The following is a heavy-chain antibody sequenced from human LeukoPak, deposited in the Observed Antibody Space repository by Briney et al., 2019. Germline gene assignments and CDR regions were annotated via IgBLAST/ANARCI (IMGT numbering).Heavy chain of an antibody. CDR1: GGSISSYY. CDR3: ARLYYDFWSGYHEHHYYYYMDV. CDR2: IYTSGST. V-gene: IGHV4-4*09. J-gene: IGHJ6*03. Sequence: PSETLPLTCTVSGGSISSYYWSWIRQPPGKGLEWIGYIYTSGSTNYNPSLKSRVTISADTSKNQFSLKLSSVTAADTAVYYCARLYYDFWSGYHEHHYYYYMDVWGKGTTVTVSS. D-gene: IGHD3-3*01.